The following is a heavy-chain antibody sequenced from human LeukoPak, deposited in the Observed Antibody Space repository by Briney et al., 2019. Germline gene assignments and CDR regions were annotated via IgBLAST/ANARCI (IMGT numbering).Heavy chain of an antibody. CDR1: GFTFSSYA. D-gene: IGHD3-10*01. CDR2: ISGSGGST. CDR3: AKDLPYYGSGCNLHFDY. Sequence: PGGSLRLSCAASGFTFSSYAMSWVRQAPGKGLEWVSAISGSGGSTYYADSVKGRFTISRDNSKNTLYLQMNSLRAEDTAVYYCAKDLPYYGSGCNLHFDYWGQGTLVTVSS. J-gene: IGHJ4*02. V-gene: IGHV3-23*01.